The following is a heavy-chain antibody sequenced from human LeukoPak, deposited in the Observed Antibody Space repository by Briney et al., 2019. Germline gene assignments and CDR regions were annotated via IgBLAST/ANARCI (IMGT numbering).Heavy chain of an antibody. D-gene: IGHD1-26*01. CDR1: GFTFSDTY. Sequence: PGGSLRLSCAAPGFTFSDTYMAWGPQAPGKGLKWGGPTINKANNYIIAYAATVRGTFNLSRPESKHSLCLQMYSLQTADTAVYYCARGDSGSCSHWGQGTLVTVS. J-gene: IGHJ4*02. V-gene: IGHV3-72*01. CDR2: TINKANNYII. CDR3: ARGDSGSCSH.